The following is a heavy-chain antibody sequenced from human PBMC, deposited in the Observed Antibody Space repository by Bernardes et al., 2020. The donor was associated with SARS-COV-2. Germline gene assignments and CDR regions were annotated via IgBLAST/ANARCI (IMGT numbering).Heavy chain of an antibody. CDR2: ISGSGGST. CDR3: VRDVAVTGTHFDY. V-gene: IGHV3-23*01. D-gene: IGHD2-21*02. J-gene: IGHJ4*02. Sequence: GGPRLSCAASGFTFSSYALSWVRPAPGKGLEWVSAISGSGGSTYYADSVKGRFTISRDNSKNTLYLQMNSLRAEDTAVYYCVRDVAVTGTHFDYWGQGTLVTVSS. CDR1: GFTFSSYA.